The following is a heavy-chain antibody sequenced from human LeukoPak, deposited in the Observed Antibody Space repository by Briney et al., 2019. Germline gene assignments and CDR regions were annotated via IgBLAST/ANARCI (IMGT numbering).Heavy chain of an antibody. CDR1: GXSISSSRYY. V-gene: IGHV4-39*01. CDR3: ARYLKPVAGNYYFDY. J-gene: IGHJ4*02. CDR2: IYYSGST. D-gene: IGHD6-19*01. Sequence: ASETLSLTCTVSGXSISSSRYYWAWIRQPPGKGLEWIGSIYYSGSTYYKPSLEGRVTISVDTSKNQFSLKLYSVTAADTAVYYCARYLKPVAGNYYFDYWGQGTLVTVSS.